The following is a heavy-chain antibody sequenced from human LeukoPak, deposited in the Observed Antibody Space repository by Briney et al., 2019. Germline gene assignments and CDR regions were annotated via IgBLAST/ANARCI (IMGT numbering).Heavy chain of an antibody. V-gene: IGHV3-7*05. CDR3: AKDNGWSRNPFEY. CDR1: EFTFSSYW. D-gene: IGHD6-19*01. Sequence: PGGSLRLSCAAFEFTFSSYWMSWVRQAPGKGLEWVANIKQDGSEKYYVDSVKGRLTISRDNTKNSLYLQMNSLRVEDTAVYYCAKDNGWSRNPFEYWGQGTLVTVSS. CDR2: IKQDGSEK. J-gene: IGHJ4*02.